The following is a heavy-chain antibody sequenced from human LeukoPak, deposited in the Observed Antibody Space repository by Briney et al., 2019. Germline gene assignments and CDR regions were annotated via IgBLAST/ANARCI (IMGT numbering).Heavy chain of an antibody. CDR1: GGSISSSSYY. CDR2: ISSSSSTI. CDR3: AGETSGYDPWDYYYYYMDV. J-gene: IGHJ6*03. D-gene: IGHD5-12*01. V-gene: IGHV3-48*01. Sequence: PSETLSLTCTVSGGSISSSSYYWGWVRQAPGKGLEWVSYISSSSSTIYYADSVKGRFTISRDNAKNSLYLQMNSLRAEDTAVYYCAGETSGYDPWDYYYYYMDVWGKGTTVTVSS.